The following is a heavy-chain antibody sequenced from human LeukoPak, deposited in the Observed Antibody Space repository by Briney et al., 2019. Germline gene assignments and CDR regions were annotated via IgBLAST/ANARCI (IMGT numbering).Heavy chain of an antibody. J-gene: IGHJ2*01. CDR1: GGSISSYY. D-gene: IGHD3-22*01. CDR3: ARDGRDYSGDSGYLWYFDL. Sequence: SETLSLTCTVSGGSISSYYWSWIRQPPGKGLEWIGYIYYSGSTNYNPPLKSRVTISVDTSKNQFSLKLSSVTAADTAVYYCARDGRDYSGDSGYLWYFDLWGRGSLVTVSS. CDR2: IYYSGST. V-gene: IGHV4-59*01.